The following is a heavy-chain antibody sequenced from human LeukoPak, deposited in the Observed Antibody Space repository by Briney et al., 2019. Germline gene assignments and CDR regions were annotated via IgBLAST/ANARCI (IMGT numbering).Heavy chain of an antibody. D-gene: IGHD3-10*01. Sequence: DSVKVSCKASGYTFSGTGWYLYWLRQAPGQGLECMEWIYPNNGATAYAQKFQGRVAMTRDTSISTAYMELRRLRPDDTAVYYCARDGPAQMVEFDYWGQGTLVTVSS. CDR3: ARDGPAQMVEFDY. CDR2: IYPNNGAT. J-gene: IGHJ4*02. V-gene: IGHV1-2*02. CDR1: GYTFSGTGWY.